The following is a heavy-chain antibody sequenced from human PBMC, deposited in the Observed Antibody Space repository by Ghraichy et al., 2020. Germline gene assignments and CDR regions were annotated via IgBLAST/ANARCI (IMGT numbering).Heavy chain of an antibody. CDR3: AKDMRYDSSGYLGY. Sequence: GGSLRLSCAASGFHFDDYAMHWVRQAPGKGLEWVSGISWNSGSIGYADSVKGRFTISRDNAKNSLYLQMNSLRAEDTALYYCAKDMRYDSSGYLGYWGQGTLVTVSS. CDR2: ISWNSGSI. D-gene: IGHD3-22*01. J-gene: IGHJ4*02. CDR1: GFHFDDYA. V-gene: IGHV3-9*01.